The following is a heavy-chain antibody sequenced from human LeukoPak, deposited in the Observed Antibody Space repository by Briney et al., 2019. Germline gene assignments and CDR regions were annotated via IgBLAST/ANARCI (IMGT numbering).Heavy chain of an antibody. CDR1: GFTFSSYE. CDR3: ARDGSFGSGSYADY. Sequence: GGSLRLSCAASGFTFSSYEMNWVRQGPGKGLEWVSYISNSGSTKYYADSVKGGFTVSRDNADNLLYLQMNSLRAEDTAVYYCARDGSFGSGSYADYWGQGTLVTVSS. CDR2: ISNSGSTK. J-gene: IGHJ4*02. D-gene: IGHD3-10*01. V-gene: IGHV3-48*03.